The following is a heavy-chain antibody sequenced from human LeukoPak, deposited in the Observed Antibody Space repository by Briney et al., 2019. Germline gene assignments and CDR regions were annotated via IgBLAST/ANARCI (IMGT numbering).Heavy chain of an antibody. J-gene: IGHJ5*02. CDR2: IYHSGST. Sequence: SETLSLTCTVTGYSISSGYYWGWIRQPPGKGLEWIGSIYHSGSTYYNPSLKSRVTISVDTSKNQFSLKLSSVTAADTAVYYCARVIFGVVTPRIDPWGQGTLVTVSS. CDR1: GYSISSGYY. CDR3: ARVIFGVVTPRIDP. D-gene: IGHD3-3*01. V-gene: IGHV4-38-2*02.